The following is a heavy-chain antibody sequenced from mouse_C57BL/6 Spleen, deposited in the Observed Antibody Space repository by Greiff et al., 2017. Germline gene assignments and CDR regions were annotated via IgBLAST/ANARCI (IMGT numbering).Heavy chain of an antibody. CDR3: ARGDYEGY. D-gene: IGHD2-4*01. Sequence: LVESGAELARPGASVKMSCKASGYTFTSYTMHWVKQRPGQGLEWIGYINPSSGYTKYNQKFKDKATLTADKSSSTAYMQLSSLTSEDSAVYYCARGDYEGYWGQGTTLTVSS. CDR1: GYTFTSYT. J-gene: IGHJ2*01. V-gene: IGHV1-4*01. CDR2: INPSSGYT.